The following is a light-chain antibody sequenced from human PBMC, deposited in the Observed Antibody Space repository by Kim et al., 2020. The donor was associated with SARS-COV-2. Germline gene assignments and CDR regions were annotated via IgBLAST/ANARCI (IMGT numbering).Light chain of an antibody. J-gene: IGLJ7*01. Sequence: QSVLTQPPSVSGAPGQRVTISCTGSSSNIRAGYDVHWYQQLPGTAPKLLIYCYSNRPSGVPDRFSGSKSGTSASLAITGLQAEDEADYYCQSYDSSLSGSVFGGGTQLTVL. CDR1: SSNIRAGYD. CDR2: CYS. V-gene: IGLV1-40*01. CDR3: QSYDSSLSGSV.